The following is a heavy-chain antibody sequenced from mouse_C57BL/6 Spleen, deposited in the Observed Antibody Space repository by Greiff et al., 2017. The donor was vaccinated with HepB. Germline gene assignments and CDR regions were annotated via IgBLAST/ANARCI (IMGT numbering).Heavy chain of an antibody. V-gene: IGHV1-59*01. Sequence: QVQLQQPGAELVRPGTSVKLSCKASGYTFTSYWMHWVKQRPGQGLEWIGVIDPSDSYTNYNQKFKGKATLTVDTSSSTAYMQLSSLTSEDSAVCYCARSHDYAMDYWGQGTSVTVSS. CDR2: IDPSDSYT. J-gene: IGHJ4*01. CDR3: ARSHDYAMDY. CDR1: GYTFTSYW.